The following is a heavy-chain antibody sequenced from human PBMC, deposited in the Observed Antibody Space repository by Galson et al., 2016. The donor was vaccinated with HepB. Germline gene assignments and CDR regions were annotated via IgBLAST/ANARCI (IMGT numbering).Heavy chain of an antibody. CDR2: ISASGGVT. CDR1: GFTFYSSA. CDR3: AQSGTSISRFDY. V-gene: IGHV3-23*01. D-gene: IGHD3-3*01. J-gene: IGHJ4*01. Sequence: SLRLSCAASGFTFYSSAMSWVRQAPGKGLEWVSAISASGGVTYYADSVKGRFTISRDNSKNTLYLQMNSLRAEDTAVYYCAQSGTSISRFDYWGHGTLVTVSS.